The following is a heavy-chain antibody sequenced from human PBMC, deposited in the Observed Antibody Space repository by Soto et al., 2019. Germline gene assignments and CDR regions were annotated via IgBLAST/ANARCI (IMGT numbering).Heavy chain of an antibody. J-gene: IGHJ3*02. CDR1: GYTFAYRY. D-gene: IGHD6-13*01. CDR3: ASLPGAAAQDDAFDI. Sequence: GTSVKVSWKASGYTFAYRYLHWVRQAPGQALEWMGWITPFNGNTNYAQKFQDRVTITRDRSMSTAYMELSSLRSEDTAMYYCASLPGAAAQDDAFDIWGQGTMVTVSS. V-gene: IGHV1-45*02. CDR2: ITPFNGNT.